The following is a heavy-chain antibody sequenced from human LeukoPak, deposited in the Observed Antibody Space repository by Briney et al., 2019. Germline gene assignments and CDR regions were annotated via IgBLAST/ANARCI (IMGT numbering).Heavy chain of an antibody. CDR1: GFTFSSYA. CDR3: AREAGSCDY. V-gene: IGHV3-30-3*01. Sequence: QPGGSLRLSCAASGFTFSSYAMHWVRQAPGKGLEWVAVISYDGSNKYYADSVKGRFTISRDNSKNTLYLQMNSLRAEDTAVYYCAREAGSCDYWGQGTLVTVSS. J-gene: IGHJ4*02. D-gene: IGHD2-2*01. CDR2: ISYDGSNK.